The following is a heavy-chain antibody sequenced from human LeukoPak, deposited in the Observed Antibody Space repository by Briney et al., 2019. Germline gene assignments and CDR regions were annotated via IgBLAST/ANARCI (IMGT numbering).Heavy chain of an antibody. CDR2: MYYSGGT. CDR1: GGSISNYY. D-gene: IGHD3-22*01. Sequence: PSETLSLTCTVSGGSISNYYWNWIRQPPGKGLEWIGYMYYSGGTNYNPSLKSRVTISVDTSKNQFSLKLSSVTAADTAVYYCARNYYDSSGYYWPVGYWGQGTLVTVSS. CDR3: ARNYYDSSGYYWPVGY. J-gene: IGHJ4*02. V-gene: IGHV4-59*12.